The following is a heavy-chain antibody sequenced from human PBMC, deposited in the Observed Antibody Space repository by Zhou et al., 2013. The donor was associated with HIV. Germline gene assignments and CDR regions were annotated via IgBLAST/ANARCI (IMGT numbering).Heavy chain of an antibody. D-gene: IGHD1-1*01. J-gene: IGHJ6*02. CDR2: INPSTSHT. CDR1: GYMFTDYY. Sequence: QMQLVQSGAEVKKPGATLKVSCKTSGYMFTDYYIHWVRQAPGQGLEWMGWINPSTSHTTYAQNFQGRVTMTRNISINTAYMELNSLRSEDTAVYYCARRGTWGDRFNVIRGGLDVWGQGTTVTVSS. CDR3: ARRGTWGDRFNVIRGGLDV. V-gene: IGHV1-8*02.